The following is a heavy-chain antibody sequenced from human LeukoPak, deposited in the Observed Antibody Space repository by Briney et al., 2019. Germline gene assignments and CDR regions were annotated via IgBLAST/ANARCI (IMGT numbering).Heavy chain of an antibody. J-gene: IGHJ5*02. CDR3: ARDNMEDYYDSSGYSYWFDP. CDR2: IYTSGST. Sequence: SETLSLTCTVSGGSISSYYWSWIPQPAGKGLEWIGRIYTSGSTNYNPSLKSRVTMSVDTSKNQFSLKLSSVTAADTAVYYCARDNMEDYYDSSGYSYWFDPWGQGTLVTVSP. V-gene: IGHV4-4*07. D-gene: IGHD3-22*01. CDR1: GGSISSYY.